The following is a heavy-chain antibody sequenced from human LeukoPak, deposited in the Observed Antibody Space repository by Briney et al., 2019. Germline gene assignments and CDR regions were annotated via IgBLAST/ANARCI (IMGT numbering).Heavy chain of an antibody. D-gene: IGHD3-22*01. V-gene: IGHV3-23*01. CDR3: AKEPHYYDSSGYVLGIDY. J-gene: IGHJ4*02. CDR2: LSGGGPKT. Sequence: GGSLRLSCVTSGFTIDSQDMSWVRQAPGKGLEWVSALSGGGPKTFYADSVKGRFTISRDNSKNTLYLQMNSLRAEDTAVYYCAKEPHYYDSSGYVLGIDYWGQGTLVTVSS. CDR1: GFTIDSQD.